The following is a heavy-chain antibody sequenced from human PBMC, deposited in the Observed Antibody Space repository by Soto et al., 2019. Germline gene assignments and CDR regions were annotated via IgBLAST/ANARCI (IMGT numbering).Heavy chain of an antibody. J-gene: IGHJ4*02. CDR3: ARVARGTNYLIDY. CDR1: GDSIISTNW. Sequence: PSETLSLTCAVSGDSIISTNWWHWVRQSPDKGLEWIGEIHHGGNINYNPSLKSRVTISMDKSKNQFSLKLSSVTAADTAVYYCARVARGTNYLIDYWGQGTLVTVS. V-gene: IGHV4-4*02. D-gene: IGHD3-10*01. CDR2: IHHGGNI.